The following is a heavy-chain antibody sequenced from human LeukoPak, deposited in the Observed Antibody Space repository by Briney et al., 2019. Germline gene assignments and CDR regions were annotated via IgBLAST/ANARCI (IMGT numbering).Heavy chain of an antibody. CDR3: ARDWFGESPFDY. D-gene: IGHD3-10*01. V-gene: IGHV3-30-3*01. Sequence: PGRSLRLSCAASGFTFSSYAMHWVRQAPGKGLEWVAVISYDGSNKYYADSVKGRFTISRDNSKNTLYLQMNSLSAEDTAVYYCARDWFGESPFDYWGQGTLVTVSS. CDR2: ISYDGSNK. CDR1: GFTFSSYA. J-gene: IGHJ4*02.